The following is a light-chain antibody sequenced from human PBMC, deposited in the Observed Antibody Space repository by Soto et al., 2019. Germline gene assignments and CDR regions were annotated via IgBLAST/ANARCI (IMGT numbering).Light chain of an antibody. CDR2: GAS. Sequence: DIVMTQSPASLSVSPGVGVSLSCRASQSVGNDIAWYQQIPGQAPRLLIYGASTRATSVPARFTGSGSGTDFTLTISSLQSEDFAVYYCQQYYNWPPAWTFGQGTRVDIK. V-gene: IGKV3-15*01. CDR3: QQYYNWPPAWT. J-gene: IGKJ1*01. CDR1: QSVGND.